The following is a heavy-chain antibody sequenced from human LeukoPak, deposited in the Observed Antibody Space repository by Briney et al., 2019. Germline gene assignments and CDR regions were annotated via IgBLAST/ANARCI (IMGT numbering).Heavy chain of an antibody. CDR2: ISHDGSNK. D-gene: IGHD1-26*01. CDR3: ARDTQWELSYYFDY. Sequence: PGGSLRLSCAASGFTFSSYAMHWVRQAPGKGLEWVAIISHDGSNKYHADSVKGRFTTARDNSKNTLYLQMNSLRAEDTAVYYCARDTQWELSYYFDYWGQGTLVTVSS. V-gene: IGHV3-30*04. J-gene: IGHJ4*02. CDR1: GFTFSSYA.